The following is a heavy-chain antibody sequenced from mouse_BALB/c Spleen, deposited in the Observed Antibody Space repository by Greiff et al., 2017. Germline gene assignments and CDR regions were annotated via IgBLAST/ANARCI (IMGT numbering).Heavy chain of an antibody. D-gene: IGHD2-10*01. J-gene: IGHJ4*01. CDR3: ARSYYGNLYAMDY. CDR1: GYTFTSYT. Sequence: VKLQESAAELARPGASVKMSCKASGYTFTSYTMHWVKQRPGQGLEWIGYINPSSGYTEYNQKFKDKTTLTADKSSSTAYMQLSSLTSEDSAVYYCARSYYGNLYAMDYWGQGTSVTVSS. V-gene: IGHV1-4*02. CDR2: INPSSGYT.